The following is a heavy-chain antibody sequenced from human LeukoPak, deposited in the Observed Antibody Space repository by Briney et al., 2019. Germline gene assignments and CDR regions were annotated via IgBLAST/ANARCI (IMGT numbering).Heavy chain of an antibody. CDR2: IYYSGST. V-gene: IGHV4-30-4*08. Sequence: SETLSLTCTVSGGSISSGDYYWSWIRQPPGKGLEWIGYIYYSGSTYYNPSLKSRVTISVDTSKDQFSLKLSSVTAADTAVYYCARDAFNAYYDFWSGYYDYWGQGTLVTVSS. CDR1: GGSISSGDYY. D-gene: IGHD3-3*01. J-gene: IGHJ4*02. CDR3: ARDAFNAYYDFWSGYYDY.